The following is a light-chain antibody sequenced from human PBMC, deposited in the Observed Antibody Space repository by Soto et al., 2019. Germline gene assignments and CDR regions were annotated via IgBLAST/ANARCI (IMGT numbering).Light chain of an antibody. CDR3: QHYGSSPT. Sequence: EIVLTQAPGTRSLSPGERATLSCRASQSVSSSYLAWYQQKPGQAPRLLIYGASSRATGIPDRFSGSGSGTDFTLTISRLEREDFAVYYCQHYGSSPTFGQGTRLEIK. CDR1: QSVSSSY. V-gene: IGKV3-20*01. J-gene: IGKJ5*01. CDR2: GAS.